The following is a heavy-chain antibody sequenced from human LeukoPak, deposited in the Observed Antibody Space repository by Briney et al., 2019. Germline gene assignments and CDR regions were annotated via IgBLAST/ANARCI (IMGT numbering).Heavy chain of an antibody. CDR3: ARDQLTPGAFDI. CDR1: GGSISSYY. CDR2: IYYSGST. V-gene: IGHV4-59*01. D-gene: IGHD4-23*01. J-gene: IGHJ3*02. Sequence: SETPSLTCTVSGGSISSYYWSWIRQPPGKGLEWIGYIYYSGSTNYNPSLKSRVTISVDTSKNQFSLKLSSVTAADTAVYYCARDQLTPGAFDIWGQGTMVTVSS.